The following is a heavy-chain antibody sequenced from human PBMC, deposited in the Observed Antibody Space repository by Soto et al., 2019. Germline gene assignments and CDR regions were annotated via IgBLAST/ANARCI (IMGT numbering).Heavy chain of an antibody. CDR3: VRHTYDSNGYYYGTY. J-gene: IGHJ4*02. Sequence: PGESLKISCKGSGYSFSRYWIGWVRQMPGKGLEWMGIIYPGDSDTRYSPSFQGQVTISADRSISTAYLQWSSLKASDTAIYYCVRHTYDSNGYYYGTYWSQGTLVTVSS. CDR2: IYPGDSDT. CDR1: GYSFSRYW. V-gene: IGHV5-51*01. D-gene: IGHD3-22*01.